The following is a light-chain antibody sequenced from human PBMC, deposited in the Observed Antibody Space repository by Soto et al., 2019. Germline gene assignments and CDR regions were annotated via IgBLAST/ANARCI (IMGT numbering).Light chain of an antibody. CDR3: ATWDDSLHGWV. V-gene: IGLV1-44*01. J-gene: IGLJ3*02. CDR2: STD. CDR1: SSSIGTDP. Sequence: QSVLTQPPSASGTPGQRVTISCSGSSSSIGTDPVSWYQQLPGSAPKLLIFSTDQRPSGVPDRFSGSKSGTSASLAISGLQSGDEVDYYCATWDDSLHGWVFGGGTKLTVL.